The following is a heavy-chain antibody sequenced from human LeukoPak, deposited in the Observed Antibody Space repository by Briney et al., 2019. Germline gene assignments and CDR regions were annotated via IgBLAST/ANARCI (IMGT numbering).Heavy chain of an antibody. CDR2: IYSGGNT. D-gene: IGHD5-12*01. V-gene: IGHV3-66*02. CDR3: ARDEVATTLDY. CDR1: GFTFSSNY. Sequence: GGSLRLSCAASGFTFSSNYMTWVRQAPGKGLEWVSVIYSGGNTYYADSVKGRFTISRDKSKNTLYLQMNRLRAEDTGMYYCARDEVATTLDYWGQGTLVTVSS. J-gene: IGHJ4*02.